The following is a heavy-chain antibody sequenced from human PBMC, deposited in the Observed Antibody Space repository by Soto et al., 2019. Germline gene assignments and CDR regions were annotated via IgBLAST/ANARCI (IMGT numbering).Heavy chain of an antibody. CDR2: ISSSGSTI. CDR3: ARGPDLDLLRFLEWFHKYNWFDP. D-gene: IGHD3-3*01. V-gene: IGHV3-11*01. CDR1: GFTFSDYY. J-gene: IGHJ5*02. Sequence: GGSLRLSCAASGFTFSDYYMSWIRQAPGKGLEWVSYISSSGSTIYYADSVKGRFTISRDNAKNSLYLQMNSLRAEDTAVYYCARGPDLDLLRFLEWFHKYNWFDPWGQGTLVTVSS.